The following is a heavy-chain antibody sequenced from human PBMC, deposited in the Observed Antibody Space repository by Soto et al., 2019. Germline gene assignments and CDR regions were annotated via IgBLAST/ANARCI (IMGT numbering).Heavy chain of an antibody. J-gene: IGHJ4*02. D-gene: IGHD1-1*01. V-gene: IGHV1-18*01. Sequence: QVHLVQSGAEVKKPGASVKVSCKGSGYAFTTYGITWVRQAPGQGLEWMGWISAHSGNTNYAQKLQGRVTVTRDTSTSTAYMELRSLISDDTAVYYCARGRYGDYWGQGALVTVSS. CDR3: ARGRYGDY. CDR2: ISAHSGNT. CDR1: GYAFTTYG.